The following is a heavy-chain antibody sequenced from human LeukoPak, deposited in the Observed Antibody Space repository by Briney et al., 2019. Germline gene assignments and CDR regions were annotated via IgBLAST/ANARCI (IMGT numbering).Heavy chain of an antibody. CDR2: ISSSSSYI. V-gene: IGHV3-21*01. D-gene: IGHD3-3*01. CDR1: GFTFSNYA. CDR3: ARDLEGRFLEWDY. Sequence: PGGSLRLSCAASGFTFSNYAMNWVRQAPGKGLEWVSSISSSSSYIYYADSVKGRFTISRDNAKNSLYLQMNSLRAEDTAVYYCARDLEGRFLEWDYWGQGTLVTVSS. J-gene: IGHJ4*02.